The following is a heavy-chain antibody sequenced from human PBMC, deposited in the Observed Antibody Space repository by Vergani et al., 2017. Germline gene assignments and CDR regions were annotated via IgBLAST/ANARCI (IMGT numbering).Heavy chain of an antibody. CDR3: ARDQGFSSGSAFDI. J-gene: IGHJ3*02. CDR1: GYTFTGYY. V-gene: IGHV1-2*04. D-gene: IGHD6-19*01. Sequence: QVQLVQSGAEVKKPGASVKVSCKASGYTFTGYYMHWVRQAPGQGLEWMGWINPNSGGTNYAQKFQGWVSMTRDTSISTAYMELSRLRSDDTAVYYCARDQGFSSGSAFDIWGQGTMVTVSS. CDR2: INPNSGGT.